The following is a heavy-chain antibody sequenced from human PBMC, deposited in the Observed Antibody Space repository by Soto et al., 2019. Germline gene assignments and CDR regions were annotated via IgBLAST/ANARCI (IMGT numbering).Heavy chain of an antibody. CDR1: GGSFSGHF. CDR2: INHSGSA. Sequence: SETLSLTWVVYGGSFSGHFWSWIRQPPGKGLEWIGEINHSGSANYNPSLKSRVTISVDTSKNQFSLKLTSVTAADTAVYYCAGWAVGIMIFGVPKDYWSQGTQVTVCS. V-gene: IGHV4-34*01. J-gene: IGHJ4*02. D-gene: IGHD3-3*01. CDR3: AGWAVGIMIFGVPKDY.